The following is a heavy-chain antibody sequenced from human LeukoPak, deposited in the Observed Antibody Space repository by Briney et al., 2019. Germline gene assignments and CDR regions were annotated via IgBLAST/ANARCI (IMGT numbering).Heavy chain of an antibody. CDR2: ISAYNGNT. Sequence: GASVKVSCKASGYTFSSYGVSWVRQAPGQGLEWMGWISAYNGNTNYAQNLQGRITMTTDTSTSTAYMELRSLRSDDTAVYYRARDGGGELGYDAFDIWGQGTMVTVSS. CDR1: GYTFSSYG. J-gene: IGHJ3*02. D-gene: IGHD7-27*01. CDR3: ARDGGGELGYDAFDI. V-gene: IGHV1-18*01.